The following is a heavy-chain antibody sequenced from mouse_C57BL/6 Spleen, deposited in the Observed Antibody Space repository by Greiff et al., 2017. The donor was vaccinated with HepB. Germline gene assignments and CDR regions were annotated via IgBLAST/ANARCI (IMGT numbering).Heavy chain of an antibody. CDR1: GYTFTSYW. CDR3: ARSVYDGGYFDY. CDR2: IHPNSGST. V-gene: IGHV1-64*01. D-gene: IGHD2-3*01. Sequence: QVQLQQPGAELVKPGASVKLSCKASGYTFTSYWMHWVKQRPGQGLEWIGMIHPNSGSTNYNEKFKSKATLTVDKSSSTAYMQLSSLTSEDSAVYYCARSVYDGGYFDYWGQGTTLTVSS. J-gene: IGHJ2*01.